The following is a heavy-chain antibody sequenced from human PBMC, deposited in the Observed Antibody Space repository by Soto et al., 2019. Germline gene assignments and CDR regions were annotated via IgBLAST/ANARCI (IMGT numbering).Heavy chain of an antibody. CDR2: ISSSSSYI. D-gene: IGHD1-7*01. Sequence: EVQLVESGGGLVKPGGSLRLSCAASGFTFSSYSMNWVRQAPGKGLEWVSSISSSSSYIYYADSVKGRFTISRDNAKNSLYLQMNSLRAEDTALYYCARDQLELRYYYYMDVWGKGTTVTVSS. J-gene: IGHJ6*03. CDR1: GFTFSSYS. V-gene: IGHV3-21*01. CDR3: ARDQLELRYYYYMDV.